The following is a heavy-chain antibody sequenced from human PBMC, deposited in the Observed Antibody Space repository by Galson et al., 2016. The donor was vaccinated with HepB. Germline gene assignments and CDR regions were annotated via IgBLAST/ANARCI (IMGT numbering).Heavy chain of an antibody. CDR3: ATLRGYSGYDYEATYFDY. V-gene: IGHV1-69*13. CDR1: EGTFSNYA. J-gene: IGHJ4*02. Sequence: SVKVSCKASEGTFSNYAISWVRQAPGQGLEWMGGIIPIFGTATYAQKFQGRVTITADHSTTTAYMDLSSLKSEDTAVYYCATLRGYSGYDYEATYFDYWGQGTLVTVSS. D-gene: IGHD5-12*01. CDR2: IIPIFGTA.